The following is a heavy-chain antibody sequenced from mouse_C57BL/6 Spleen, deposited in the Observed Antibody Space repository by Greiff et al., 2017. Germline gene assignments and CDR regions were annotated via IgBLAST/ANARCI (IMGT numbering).Heavy chain of an antibody. Sequence: EVQLQHSGPELVKPGASVKISCKASGYTFTDYYMNWVKQSHGKCLEWIGAINPNNGGTSYNQKVKGKATLTVYKSSSTAYMALRSLPSADSAVYYCTKPYYGFDDWGQGTTLTVSS. D-gene: IGHD1-1*01. CDR1: GYTFTDYY. CDR3: TKPYYGFDD. J-gene: IGHJ2*01. CDR2: INPNNGGT. V-gene: IGHV1-26*01.